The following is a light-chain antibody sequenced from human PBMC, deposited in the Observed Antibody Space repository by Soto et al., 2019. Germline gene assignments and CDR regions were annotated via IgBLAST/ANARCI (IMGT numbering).Light chain of an antibody. J-gene: IGKJ1*01. Sequence: ELVLTQSPDTLALYPGAIANHSCRASQTFSTFLAWYQQKPGQAPRLIVYDASKRAPGIPARFIGSGSGTDFTLTVSSLEPEDFALYYCKQRSGWPTCGQGPTGDIK. V-gene: IGKV3-11*01. CDR2: DAS. CDR1: QTFSTF. CDR3: KQRSGWPT.